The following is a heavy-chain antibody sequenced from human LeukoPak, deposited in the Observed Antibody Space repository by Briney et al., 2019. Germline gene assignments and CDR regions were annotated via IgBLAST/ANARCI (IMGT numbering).Heavy chain of an antibody. J-gene: IGHJ3*02. V-gene: IGHV4-4*07. CDR1: GGSISSYY. CDR3: ASDSIWFGAFDI. D-gene: IGHD3-10*01. CDR2: IYTSGST. Sequence: PSETLSLTCTVSGGSISSYYWSWVRQPAGKGLEWIGRIYTSGSTNYNPSLKSRVTMSVDTSKNQFSLKLSSVTAADTAVYYYASDSIWFGAFDIWGQGTMVTVSS.